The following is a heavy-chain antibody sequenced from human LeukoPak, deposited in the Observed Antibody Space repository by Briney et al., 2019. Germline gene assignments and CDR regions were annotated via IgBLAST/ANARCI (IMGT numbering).Heavy chain of an antibody. Sequence: PGGSLRLSCAASGFTFSSYWMSWVRQAPGKGLEWVANIKQDGSEKYYVDSVKGRFTISRDNAKNSLYLQMNSLRSEDTAVYYCARGRYSSGWMISPYYFDYWGQGTLVTVSS. V-gene: IGHV3-7*03. D-gene: IGHD6-19*01. CDR2: IKQDGSEK. J-gene: IGHJ4*02. CDR1: GFTFSSYW. CDR3: ARGRYSSGWMISPYYFDY.